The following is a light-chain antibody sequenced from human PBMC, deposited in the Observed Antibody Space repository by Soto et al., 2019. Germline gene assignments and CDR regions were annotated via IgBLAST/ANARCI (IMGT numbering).Light chain of an antibody. CDR2: GAS. V-gene: IGKV1-6*01. Sequence: AIQMTQSPSSLSASVGDRVTITCRASQGIRDDLGWYQHQPGKAPKLLIYGASNLQSGVPSRFSGSGSGTDFTLTISSLQPEDFATDYCLQDYNSPRTFGQGTKVESK. CDR3: LQDYNSPRT. CDR1: QGIRDD. J-gene: IGKJ1*01.